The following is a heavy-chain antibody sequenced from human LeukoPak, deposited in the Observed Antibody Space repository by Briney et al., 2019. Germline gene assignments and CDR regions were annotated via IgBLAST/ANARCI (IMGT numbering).Heavy chain of an antibody. V-gene: IGHV4-61*02. Sequence: SETLSLTCTVSGGSISSGSYYWSWTRQPAGKGLEWIGRIYTSGSTNYNPSLKSRVTISVDTSKNQFSLKLSSVTAADTAVYYCARDSSGWYDDNWFDPWGQGTLVTVSS. J-gene: IGHJ5*02. CDR1: GGSISSGSYY. D-gene: IGHD6-19*01. CDR2: IYTSGST. CDR3: ARDSSGWYDDNWFDP.